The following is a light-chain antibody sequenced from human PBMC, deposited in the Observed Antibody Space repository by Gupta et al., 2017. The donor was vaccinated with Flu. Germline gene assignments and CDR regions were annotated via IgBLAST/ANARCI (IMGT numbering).Light chain of an antibody. Sequence: GQSITISCTGTTSDVGGYNSVSWYQQRPGTAPKLMIYDVSNRPSGISNRFSGSKSGNTASLTISGLQAEDEADYYCSSYTSGSTLVVAFGG. CDR1: TSDVGGYNS. CDR2: DVS. J-gene: IGLJ2*01. V-gene: IGLV2-14*04. CDR3: SSYTSGSTLVVA.